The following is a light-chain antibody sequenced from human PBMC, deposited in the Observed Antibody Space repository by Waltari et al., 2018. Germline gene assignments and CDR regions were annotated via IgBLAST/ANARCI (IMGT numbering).Light chain of an antibody. J-gene: IGLJ2*01. Sequence: QAVVPQEPSLTVSPGETGTLTCGPSTVAVTSGPYPYWFQQKPGQAPRTLVFDTNIKHSWTPARFSGSLLGGKASLTLSGAQPDDEAEYYCLLFYSGPRVFGGGTKLTVL. CDR1: TVAVTSGPY. CDR3: LLFYSGPRV. V-gene: IGLV7-46*01. CDR2: DTN.